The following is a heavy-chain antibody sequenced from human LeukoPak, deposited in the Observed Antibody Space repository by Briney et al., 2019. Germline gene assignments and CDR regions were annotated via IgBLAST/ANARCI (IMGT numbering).Heavy chain of an antibody. CDR1: GYTFTGYY. J-gene: IGHJ6*03. CDR3: ARGLGVRGVIITYYYYYMDV. D-gene: IGHD3-10*01. CDR2: INPNSGGT. Sequence: GASVKVSCKASGYTFTGYYMHWVRQAPGQGLEWMGWINPNSGGTNYAQKFQGRVTMTRDTSISTAYMELSSLRSEDTAVYYCARGLGVRGVIITYYYYYMDVWGKGTTVTVSS. V-gene: IGHV1-2*02.